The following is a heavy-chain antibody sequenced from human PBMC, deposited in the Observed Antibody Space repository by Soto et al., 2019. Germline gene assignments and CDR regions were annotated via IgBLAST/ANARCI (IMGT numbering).Heavy chain of an antibody. Sequence: SETLSLTCTVTGDSISSRSCYWGWIRQPPGKGLEWIGSIYYSGSTYNNPSLRSRVSMSIDTSKDQFSLKLKSVTAADTALYFCARQRTSVVTQAYFDVWGPGXLVTVSS. CDR2: IYYSGST. CDR1: GDSISSRSCY. J-gene: IGHJ4*02. CDR3: ARQRTSVVTQAYFDV. V-gene: IGHV4-39*01. D-gene: IGHD2-21*02.